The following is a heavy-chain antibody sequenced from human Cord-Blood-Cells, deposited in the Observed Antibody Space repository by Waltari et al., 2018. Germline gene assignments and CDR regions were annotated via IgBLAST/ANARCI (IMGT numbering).Heavy chain of an antibody. D-gene: IGHD3-10*01. CDR3: AREGQGGSGAFDI. Sequence: EVQLVESGGGLVKPGGSLSLSCAASGFPFSSHSMNWVRQAPGKGLEWVPSISSSSSYIYYADSVKGRFTISRDNAKNSLYLQMNSLRAEDTAVYYCAREGQGGSGAFDIWGQGTMVTVSS. CDR2: ISSSSSYI. V-gene: IGHV3-21*01. J-gene: IGHJ3*02. CDR1: GFPFSSHS.